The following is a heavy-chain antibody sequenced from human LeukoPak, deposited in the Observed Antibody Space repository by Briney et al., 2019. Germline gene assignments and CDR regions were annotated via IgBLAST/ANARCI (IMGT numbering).Heavy chain of an antibody. CDR2: ISSSSSYI. V-gene: IGHV3-21*01. D-gene: IGHD3-22*01. CDR3: ARDPLGDSSGYHSPPDNYFDY. Sequence: GGSLRLSCAAPGFTFSSYSMNWVRQAPGKGLEWVSSISSSSSYIYYADSVKGRFTTSRDNAKNSLYLQMNSLRAEDTAVYYCARDPLGDSSGYHSPPDNYFDYWGQGTLVTVSS. CDR1: GFTFSSYS. J-gene: IGHJ4*02.